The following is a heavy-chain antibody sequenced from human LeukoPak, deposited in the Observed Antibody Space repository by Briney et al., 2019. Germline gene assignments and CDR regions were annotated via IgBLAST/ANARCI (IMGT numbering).Heavy chain of an antibody. CDR1: GGSFSGYY. V-gene: IGHV4-34*01. D-gene: IGHD3-22*01. CDR3: ARGAPHYYDSSGYYQEGAFDI. CDR2: INHSGST. Sequence: PSETLSLTCGVWGGSFSGYYWSWIRQPPGKGLEWIGEINHSGSTNYNPSLKSRVTISVDTSKNQFSLKLSSVTAADTAVYYCARGAPHYYDSSGYYQEGAFDIWGQGTMITVSS. J-gene: IGHJ3*02.